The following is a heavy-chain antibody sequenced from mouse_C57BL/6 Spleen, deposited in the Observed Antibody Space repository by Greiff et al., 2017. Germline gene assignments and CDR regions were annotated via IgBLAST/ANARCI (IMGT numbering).Heavy chain of an antibody. CDR1: GYSFTDYN. J-gene: IGHJ4*01. CDR2: INPNYGTT. CDR3: AITTVVAPNAKDY. Sequence: ESGPELVKPGASVKISCKASGYSFTDYNMNWVKQSNGKSLEWIGVINPNYGTTSYNQKFKGNATLTVDKSSSTAYMQLNSLTSEDSAVYYCAITTVVAPNAKDYWGQGTSVTVSA. V-gene: IGHV1-39*01. D-gene: IGHD1-1*01.